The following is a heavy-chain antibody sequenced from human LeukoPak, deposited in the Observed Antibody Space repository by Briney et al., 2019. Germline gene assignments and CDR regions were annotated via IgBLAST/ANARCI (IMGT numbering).Heavy chain of an antibody. CDR1: GFTFSDYY. CDR3: ARRAMGATSFDY. D-gene: IGHD1-26*01. CDR2: ISSSSNTV. V-gene: IGHV3-11*04. J-gene: IGHJ4*02. Sequence: KSGGSLRLSCAASGFTFSDYYMTWVRQAPGKGLEWVSYISSSSNTVYYADSVKGRLTVSRDNANNSLYVQMTNLRAEDTAVYYCARRAMGATSFDYWGQGPLVTVSS.